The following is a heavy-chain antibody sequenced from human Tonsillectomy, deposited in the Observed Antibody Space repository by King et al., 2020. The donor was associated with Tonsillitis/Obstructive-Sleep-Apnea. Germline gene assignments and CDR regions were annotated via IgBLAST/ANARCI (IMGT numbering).Heavy chain of an antibody. CDR2: IYPGDSDT. Sequence: VQLVESGAEVKKPGESLKISCKGSGYSFTSYWIGWVRQMPGKGLEWMGIIYPGDSDTRYSPSFQGQATISADKSISAAYLQWSSLKASDTAMYYCARQVSSSLRFWDYWGQGTLVTVSS. V-gene: IGHV5-51*01. CDR3: ARQVSSSLRFWDY. J-gene: IGHJ4*02. CDR1: GYSFTSYW. D-gene: IGHD6-6*01.